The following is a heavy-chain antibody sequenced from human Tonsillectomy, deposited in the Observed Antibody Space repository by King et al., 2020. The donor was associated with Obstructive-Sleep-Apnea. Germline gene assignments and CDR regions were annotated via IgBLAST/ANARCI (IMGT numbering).Heavy chain of an antibody. CDR2: ISSSSSTI. Sequence: VQLVESGGGLVQPGGSLRLSCAASGFTFSSYSMNWVRQAPGKGLEWVSYISSSSSTIYYADSVKGRFTISRDNAKNSLYLQMNSLRAEDTAAYYCARDSGYSYGASYYYYGMDVWGQGTTVTVSS. V-gene: IGHV3-48*04. CDR1: GFTFSSYS. CDR3: ARDSGYSYGASYYYYGMDV. J-gene: IGHJ6*02. D-gene: IGHD5-18*01.